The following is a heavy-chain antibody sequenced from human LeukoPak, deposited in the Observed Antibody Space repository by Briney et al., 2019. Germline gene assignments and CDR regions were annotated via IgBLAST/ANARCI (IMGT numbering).Heavy chain of an antibody. CDR2: IIPIFGTA. D-gene: IGHD5-12*01. CDR1: GGTFSSYA. J-gene: IGHJ4*02. Sequence: GASVKVSCKASGGTFSSYAISWVRQAPGQGLEWMGGIIPIFGTANYAQKFQGRVTITADESTSTAYMELSSLRSGDTAVYYCASRVATMYPFDYWGQGTLVTVSS. V-gene: IGHV1-69*13. CDR3: ASRVATMYPFDY.